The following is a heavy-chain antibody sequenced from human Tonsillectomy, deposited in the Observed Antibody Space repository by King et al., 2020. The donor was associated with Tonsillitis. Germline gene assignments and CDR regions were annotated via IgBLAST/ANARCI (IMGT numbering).Heavy chain of an antibody. CDR3: AKGDRYYGSSGYYPNWFDP. Sequence: VQLVESGGGLVQPGRSLRLSCAASGFTFDDYAMHWVRQAPGKGLEWVSGISWNSGSKGYADSVEGRFNLSRDNAKNSLYLQMNSLRAEDTALYYCAKGDRYYGSSGYYPNWFDPWGQGTLVTVSS. CDR2: ISWNSGSK. CDR1: GFTFDDYA. V-gene: IGHV3-9*01. D-gene: IGHD3-22*01. J-gene: IGHJ5*02.